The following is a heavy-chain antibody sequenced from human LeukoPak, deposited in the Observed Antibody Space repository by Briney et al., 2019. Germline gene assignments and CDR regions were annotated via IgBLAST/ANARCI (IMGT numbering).Heavy chain of an antibody. CDR3: ARGGRSGSYDY. CDR2: TYSGGRT. D-gene: IGHD1-26*01. Sequence: GGSLRLSCTASGFSVSSNYMSWVRQAPGKGLEWVSVTYSGGRTYYADSVKGRFTISRDNSKNTLYLQMNSLRAEDTAVYYCARGGRSGSYDYWGQGTLVTVSS. V-gene: IGHV3-53*01. CDR1: GFSVSSNY. J-gene: IGHJ4*02.